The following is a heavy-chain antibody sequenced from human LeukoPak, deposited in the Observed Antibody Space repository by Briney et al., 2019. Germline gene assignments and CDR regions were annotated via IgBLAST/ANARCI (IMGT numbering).Heavy chain of an antibody. V-gene: IGHV4-34*01. Sequence: KASETLSLTCAVYGGSFSGYYWSWIRQPPGKGLEWIGEINHSGSTNYNPSLKSRVTISVDTSKNQFSLKLSSVTAADTAVYYCARGRYHIVVVPAAKHSHFDYWGQGTLVTVSS. CDR2: INHSGST. J-gene: IGHJ4*02. D-gene: IGHD2-2*01. CDR3: ARGRYHIVVVPAAKHSHFDY. CDR1: GGSFSGYY.